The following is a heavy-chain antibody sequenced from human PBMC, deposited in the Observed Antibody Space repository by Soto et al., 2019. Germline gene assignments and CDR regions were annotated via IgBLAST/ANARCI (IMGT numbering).Heavy chain of an antibody. CDR1: GYAFTTYG. CDR2: ISAHNGNT. J-gene: IGHJ4*02. CDR3: ARGRYGDY. Sequence: QVHLVQSGAEVKKPGASVKVSCKGSGYAFTTYGITWVRQAPGQGLEWMGWISAHNGNTXYTQKLQGRVTVTRDTXTSXAYXELRSLRSDDTAVYYCARGRYGDYWGQGALVTVSS. V-gene: IGHV1-18*01. D-gene: IGHD1-1*01.